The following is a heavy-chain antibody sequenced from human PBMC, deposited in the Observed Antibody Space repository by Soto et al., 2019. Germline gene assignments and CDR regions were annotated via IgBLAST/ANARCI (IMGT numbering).Heavy chain of an antibody. Sequence: PSETLSLTCTVSGASISSSGYYWGWIRQPPGKGLEWIGTIYYSGSTYYNPSLKSRVTISVDTSKNQFSLKLSSVTAADTAVYYCARQFSVYGDYGRYFDFWGQGTLVTVSS. CDR2: IYYSGST. J-gene: IGHJ4*02. D-gene: IGHD4-17*01. CDR3: ARQFSVYGDYGRYFDF. V-gene: IGHV4-39*01. CDR1: GASISSSGYY.